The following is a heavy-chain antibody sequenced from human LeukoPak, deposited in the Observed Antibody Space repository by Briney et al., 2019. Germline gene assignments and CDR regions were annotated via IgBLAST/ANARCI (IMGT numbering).Heavy chain of an antibody. CDR3: PXXXGXXTTYXMDV. Sequence: SETLSLTCTVSGDSMGKYYWNWLRQPAGKGLEGIGRIRSDGTTYANPSLESAVTMSVDTSNKHISLRLSSATASDTPVYYCPXXXGXXTTYXMDVWGKGTTVTVSS. V-gene: IGHV4-4*07. CDR1: GDSMGKYY. J-gene: IGHJ6*03. CDR2: IRSDGTT. D-gene: IGHD2-8*02.